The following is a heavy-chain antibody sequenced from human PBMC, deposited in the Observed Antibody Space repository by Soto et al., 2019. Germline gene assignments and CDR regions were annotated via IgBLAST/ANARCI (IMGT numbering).Heavy chain of an antibody. V-gene: IGHV1-8*01. D-gene: IGHD2-8*02. Sequence: ASVKVSCKASGYTFTSYDINWVRQATGQGLEWMGWMNPNSGNTGYAQKFQGRVTMTRNTSISTAYMELSSLRSEDTAVYYCAILLRVPDAFDIWGQGTMVTVSS. CDR1: GYTFTSYD. J-gene: IGHJ3*02. CDR3: AILLRVPDAFDI. CDR2: MNPNSGNT.